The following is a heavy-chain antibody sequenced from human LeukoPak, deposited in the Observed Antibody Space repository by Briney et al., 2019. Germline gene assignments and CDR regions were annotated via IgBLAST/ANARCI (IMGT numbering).Heavy chain of an antibody. CDR3: ARDLLSSGWYEGYYGMDV. CDR2: IFTSGGT. V-gene: IGHV4-4*07. J-gene: IGHJ6*02. Sequence: SETLSLTCKVSGGSISSYYWSWIRQPAGKGLEWIGQIFTSGGTKYNPSLKSRVSMSIDTSKNQFSLKLSSVTAADTAVYYCARDLLSSGWYEGYYGMDVWGQGTTVTVSS. CDR1: GGSISSYY. D-gene: IGHD6-19*01.